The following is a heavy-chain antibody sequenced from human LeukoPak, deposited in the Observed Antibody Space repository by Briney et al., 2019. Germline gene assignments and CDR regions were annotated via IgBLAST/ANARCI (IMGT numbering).Heavy chain of an antibody. CDR1: GFTFSDYY. D-gene: IGHD3-10*01. J-gene: IGHJ6*03. CDR2: IRQDESER. CDR3: ARLSAYYYGSYFYYYMDV. V-gene: IGHV3-7*01. Sequence: AGGSLRLSCAASGFTFSDYYMNWIRQAPGKGPEWVANIRQDESERYFADSVKGRFTISRDNAKKSVYLHMSSLRAEDTALYYCARLSAYYYGSYFYYYMDVWGKGTTVTVSS.